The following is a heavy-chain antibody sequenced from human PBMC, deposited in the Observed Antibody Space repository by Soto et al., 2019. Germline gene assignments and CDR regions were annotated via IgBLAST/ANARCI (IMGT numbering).Heavy chain of an antibody. J-gene: IGHJ4*02. V-gene: IGHV3-30*18. Sequence: PGGSLRLSCAASGFIFSNYAMHWVRQAPGKGLEWVAVISYDGTNKYYADSVKGRFTISRDNSKNTLYLQMNSLRAEDTAVYYCANDFHEFDYWRQGTVVTVSS. CDR1: GFIFSNYA. CDR2: ISYDGTNK. CDR3: ANDFHEFDY.